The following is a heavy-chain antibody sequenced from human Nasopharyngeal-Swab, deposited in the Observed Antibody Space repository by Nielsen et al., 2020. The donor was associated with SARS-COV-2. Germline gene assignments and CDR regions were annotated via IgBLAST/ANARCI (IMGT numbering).Heavy chain of an antibody. V-gene: IGHV3-33*01. Sequence: WIRQPPGKGLEWVAVIWYDGSNEYYADSVKGRFTISRDNSKNTLYLQMISLRAEDTAVYYCAREAGYCSGGSCYSGPFDYWGQGTLVTVSS. D-gene: IGHD2-15*01. CDR2: IWYDGSNE. J-gene: IGHJ4*02. CDR3: AREAGYCSGGSCYSGPFDY.